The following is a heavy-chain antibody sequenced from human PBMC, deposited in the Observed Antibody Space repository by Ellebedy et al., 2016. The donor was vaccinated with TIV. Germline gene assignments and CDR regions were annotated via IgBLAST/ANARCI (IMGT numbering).Heavy chain of an antibody. Sequence: ASVKVSCXASGYTFTSYDINWVRQATGQGLEWMGWMNPNSGNTGYAQKFQGRVTMTEDTSTDTAYMELSSLRSEDTAVYYCATGVGGSYSFDYWGQGTLVTVSS. CDR1: GYTFTSYD. V-gene: IGHV1-8*01. CDR3: ATGVGGSYSFDY. J-gene: IGHJ4*02. D-gene: IGHD1-26*01. CDR2: MNPNSGNT.